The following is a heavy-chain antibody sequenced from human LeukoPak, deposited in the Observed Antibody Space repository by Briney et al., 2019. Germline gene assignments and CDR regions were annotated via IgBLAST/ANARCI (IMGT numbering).Heavy chain of an antibody. V-gene: IGHV3-74*03. CDR2: INSDGSST. D-gene: IGHD3-10*01. CDR1: GFTFSRYW. Sequence: GGSLRLSCAASGFTFSRYWMQWVRQAPGQGLVWVSHINSDGSSTTYADSVKGRFTTSRDNAKNTLYLQMNSLRAEDTAVYYCVRDNYGVDYWGQGTLVAVSS. CDR3: VRDNYGVDY. J-gene: IGHJ4*02.